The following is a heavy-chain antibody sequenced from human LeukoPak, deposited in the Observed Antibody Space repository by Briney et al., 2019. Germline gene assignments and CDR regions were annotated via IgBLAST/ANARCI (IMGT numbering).Heavy chain of an antibody. J-gene: IGHJ4*02. CDR3: ARMDSIYSSSSADY. Sequence: ASVKVSCKASGYTFTSYDINWVRQATGQGLEWMGWMNPNSGNTDYAQKFQGRVTMTRNTSISTAYMELSSLRSEDTAVYYCARMDSIYSSSSADYWGQGTLVTVSS. CDR1: GYTFTSYD. V-gene: IGHV1-8*01. D-gene: IGHD6-6*01. CDR2: MNPNSGNT.